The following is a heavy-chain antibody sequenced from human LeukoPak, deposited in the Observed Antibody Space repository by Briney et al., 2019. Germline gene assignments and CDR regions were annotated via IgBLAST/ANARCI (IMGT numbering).Heavy chain of an antibody. J-gene: IGHJ6*02. V-gene: IGHV3-74*01. Sequence: GGSLRLSCAASGFTFSSYWMHWVRQAPGKGLAWVSRINSDGSRTYYEDSVKGRFTISRDNAKNTLYLQMNSLRAEDTAVYYCARDFGPYGMDVWGQGTTVTVSS. CDR3: ARDFGPYGMDV. CDR2: INSDGSRT. D-gene: IGHD3-16*01. CDR1: GFTFSSYW.